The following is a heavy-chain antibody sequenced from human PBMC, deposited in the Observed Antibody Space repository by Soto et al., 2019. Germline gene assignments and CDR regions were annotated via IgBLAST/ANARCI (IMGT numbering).Heavy chain of an antibody. D-gene: IGHD3-22*01. CDR2: IWYDGIYK. J-gene: IGHJ4*02. CDR3: VRGYFDSTGYYYLDY. Sequence: GALRRSCVTSGFTFRGFAMQCVRQAPGKGLEGVAVIWYDGIYKIYAGAVKGRFTLSRENSKSTLYLQMNSLRAEDTAVYYCVRGYFDSTGYYYLDYWGQGT. V-gene: IGHV3-33*01. CDR1: GFTFRGFA.